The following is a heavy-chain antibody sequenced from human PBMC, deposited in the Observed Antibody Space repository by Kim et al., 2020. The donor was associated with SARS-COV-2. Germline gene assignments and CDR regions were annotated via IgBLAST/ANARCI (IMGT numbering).Heavy chain of an antibody. CDR3: AKEVAAREWFDY. V-gene: IGHV3-43*01. J-gene: IGHJ4*02. Sequence: YYADSVKGRFTISRDNSKNSLYLQMNSLRTEDTALYYCAKEVAAREWFDYWGQGTLVTVSS. D-gene: IGHD6-6*01.